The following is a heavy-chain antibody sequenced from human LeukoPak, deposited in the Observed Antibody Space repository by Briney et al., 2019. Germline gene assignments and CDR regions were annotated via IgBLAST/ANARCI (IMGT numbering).Heavy chain of an antibody. V-gene: IGHV3-7*01. J-gene: IGHJ6*03. Sequence: GGSLRLSCAASGFTFSRYWMSWVRQAPGKGLEWVANIKQDGSEKHYVDSVKGRFTISRDNAKNSVYLQMNSLRAEDTAVYYCARDAFSYYYYYMDVWGKGTTVTVSS. CDR2: IKQDGSEK. CDR1: GFTFSRYW. CDR3: ARDAFSYYYYYMDV.